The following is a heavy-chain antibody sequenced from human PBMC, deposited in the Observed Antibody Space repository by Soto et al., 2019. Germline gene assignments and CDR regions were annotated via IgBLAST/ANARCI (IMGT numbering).Heavy chain of an antibody. J-gene: IGHJ3*02. CDR2: IDPSDSYT. CDR3: ARLMDYDSSGYASHAFDI. D-gene: IGHD3-22*01. V-gene: IGHV5-10-1*01. Sequence: PGESLKISCKGSGYSFTSYWISWVRQMPGKGLEWMGRIDPSDSYTNYSPSFQGHVTISADKSISTAYLQWSSLKASDTAMYYCARLMDYDSSGYASHAFDIWGQGTMVTVSS. CDR1: GYSFTSYW.